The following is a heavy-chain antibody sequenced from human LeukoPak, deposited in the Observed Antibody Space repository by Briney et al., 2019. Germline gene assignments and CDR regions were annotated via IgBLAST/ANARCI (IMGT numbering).Heavy chain of an antibody. D-gene: IGHD3-22*01. CDR1: GFTFSSYW. CDR3: ASTIVVVNQSDY. CDR2: IKQDGSEE. Sequence: PGGSLRLSCAASGFTFSSYWMSWVRQAPGKGLEWVANIKQDGSEEYYVDSVKGRFTISRDNAKNSLYLQMNSLRAEDTAVYYCASTIVVVNQSDYWGQGTLVTVSS. J-gene: IGHJ4*02. V-gene: IGHV3-7*01.